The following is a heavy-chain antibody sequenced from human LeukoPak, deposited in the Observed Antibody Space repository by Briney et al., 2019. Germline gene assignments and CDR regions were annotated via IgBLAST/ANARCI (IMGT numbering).Heavy chain of an antibody. J-gene: IGHJ4*02. CDR1: GGSISSGGYY. CDR3: ARDSPIAAAGLDY. CDR2: IYHSGST. V-gene: IGHV4-30-2*01. D-gene: IGHD6-13*01. Sequence: PSQTLSLTCTVSGGSISSGGYYWSWIRQPPGKGLEWIGYIYHSGSTYYNPSLKSRVTISVDTSKNQFSLKLSSVTAADTAVYYCARDSPIAAAGLDYWGQGTLVTVSS.